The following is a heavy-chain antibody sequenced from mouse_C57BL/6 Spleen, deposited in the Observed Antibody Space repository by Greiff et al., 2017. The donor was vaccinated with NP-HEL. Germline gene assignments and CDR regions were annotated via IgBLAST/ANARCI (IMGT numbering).Heavy chain of an antibody. CDR3: ARRIYPLYYLDY. D-gene: IGHD2-1*01. V-gene: IGHV3-6*01. Sequence: EVKLIESGPGLVKPSQSLSLTCSVTGYSITSGYYWNWIRQFPGNKLEWTGYISYDGSNNDNPSLKNRISTTRDTSKNQFFLKLNSVTTEDTATYYCARRIYPLYYLDYWGQGTTLTVSS. CDR1: GYSITSGYY. CDR2: ISYDGSN. J-gene: IGHJ2*01.